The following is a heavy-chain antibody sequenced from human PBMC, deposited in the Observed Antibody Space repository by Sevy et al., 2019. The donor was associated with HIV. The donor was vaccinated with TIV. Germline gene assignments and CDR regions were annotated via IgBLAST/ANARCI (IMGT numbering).Heavy chain of an antibody. V-gene: IGHV4-59*01. Sequence: SETLSLTCTVSGDSISGYYWSWIRQPPGKGLEWIGYFYYSASTNYNPSLKSRVTISVDTTKNQVSLKVRSLTAADTAAYYCARGIAAPRGMDVWGQGTTVNVSS. D-gene: IGHD6-13*01. CDR2: FYYSAST. J-gene: IGHJ6*02. CDR1: GDSISGYY. CDR3: ARGIAAPRGMDV.